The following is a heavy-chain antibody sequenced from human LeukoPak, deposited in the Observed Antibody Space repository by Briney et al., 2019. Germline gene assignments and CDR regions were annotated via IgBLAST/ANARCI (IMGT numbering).Heavy chain of an antibody. CDR1: GFTFSNYA. Sequence: GGSLRLSCASSGFTFSNYAVSWVRQAPGKGLEWVSSISGSGGSTYYADSVKGRFTVSRDNSKDTTYLQMNSLRAEDTAIYYCAKDPYSSWSAFDYWGQGTLVTVSS. CDR2: ISGSGGST. V-gene: IGHV3-23*01. CDR3: AKDPYSSWSAFDY. J-gene: IGHJ4*02. D-gene: IGHD6-13*01.